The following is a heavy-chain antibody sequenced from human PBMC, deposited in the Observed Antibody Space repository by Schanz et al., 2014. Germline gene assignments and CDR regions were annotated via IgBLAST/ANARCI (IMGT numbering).Heavy chain of an antibody. D-gene: IGHD3-22*01. CDR2: ISGTGGDDT. CDR3: AKDISDTSGKDDY. V-gene: IGHV3-23*01. Sequence: EVHLLESGGGLVQPGGSLRLSCAASGFSFGTYAMSWVRQAPGKGLLWVSSISGTGGDDTYYADSVKGRFTISRDNSKNTLFLQMNSLRVEDSAIYYCAKDISDTSGKDDYWRQGTLVTVSS. CDR1: GFSFGTYA. J-gene: IGHJ4*02.